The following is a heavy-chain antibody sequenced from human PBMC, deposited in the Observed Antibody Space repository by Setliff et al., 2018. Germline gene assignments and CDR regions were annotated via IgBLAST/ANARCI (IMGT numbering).Heavy chain of an antibody. CDR1: GGTFRSYG. CDR3: AREGVDTRSSTDYRYYMDV. J-gene: IGHJ6*03. CDR2: TIPMFGST. V-gene: IGHV1-69*05. D-gene: IGHD5-18*01. Sequence: GASVKFSCKASGGTFRSYGISWVRQAPGQGLEWMGGTIPMFGSTNYAQKFQDRVTIITDESTGTAYMELSSLRTEDTAVYYCAREGVDTRSSTDYRYYMDVWGKGTTVTVSS.